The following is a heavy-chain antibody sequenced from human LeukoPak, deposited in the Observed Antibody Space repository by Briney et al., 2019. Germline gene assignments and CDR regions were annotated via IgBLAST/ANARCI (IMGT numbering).Heavy chain of an antibody. CDR1: GFTFSSYS. CDR3: ARAYSSSSSAFDI. Sequence: GGSLRLSCAASGFTFSSYSMNWVRQAPGKGLEWVSSISSSSSYIYYADSVKGRFTISRDNAKNSLYPQMNSLRAEDTAVYYCARAYSSSSSAFDIWGQGTMVTVSS. V-gene: IGHV3-21*01. CDR2: ISSSSSYI. D-gene: IGHD6-13*01. J-gene: IGHJ3*02.